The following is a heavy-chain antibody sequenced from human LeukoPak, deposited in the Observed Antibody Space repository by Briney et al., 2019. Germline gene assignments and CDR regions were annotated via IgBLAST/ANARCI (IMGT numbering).Heavy chain of an antibody. CDR1: GYTFTSYY. CDR2: INPSGGNT. V-gene: IGHV1-46*01. J-gene: IGHJ4*02. Sequence: ASVKVSCKASGYTFTSYYMHWVRQAPGQGLEWMGIINPSGGNTNYAQKFQGRVTMTRNTSISTAYMELSSLRSEDTAVYYCARGGGYDWYYFDYWGQGTLVTVSS. CDR3: ARGGGYDWYYFDY. D-gene: IGHD5-12*01.